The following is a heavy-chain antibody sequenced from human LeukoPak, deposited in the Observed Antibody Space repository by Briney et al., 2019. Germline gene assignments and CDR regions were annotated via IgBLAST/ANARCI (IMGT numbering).Heavy chain of an antibody. CDR3: ARGRVEEASGSYSPFDY. Sequence: PSETLSLTCTVYGGSFSGYYWSWIRQPPGKGLEWIGEINHSGSTNYNPSLKSRVTISVDTSKNQFSLKLSSVTAADTAVYYCARGRVEEASGSYSPFDYWGQGTLVTVSS. V-gene: IGHV4-34*01. D-gene: IGHD3-10*01. CDR2: INHSGST. J-gene: IGHJ4*02. CDR1: GGSFSGYY.